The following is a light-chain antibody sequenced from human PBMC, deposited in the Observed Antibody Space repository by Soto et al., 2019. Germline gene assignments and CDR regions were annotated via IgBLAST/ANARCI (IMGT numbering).Light chain of an antibody. CDR3: QQRYNTPLT. J-gene: IGKJ4*01. V-gene: IGKV1-39*01. Sequence: DIQMTQSPSSLSASVGDRVTITCRASQSMSTYLNWFQQKPGKAPKVLIYGASSLQSGVPSRFSGSGSGTDFTLTSSSLQPEDVATYYCQQRYNTPLTFGGGTKVEIK. CDR2: GAS. CDR1: QSMSTY.